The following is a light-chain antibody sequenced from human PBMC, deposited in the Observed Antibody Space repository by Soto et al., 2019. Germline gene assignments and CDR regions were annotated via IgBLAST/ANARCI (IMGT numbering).Light chain of an antibody. J-gene: IGLJ1*01. CDR2: DVS. V-gene: IGLV2-14*01. CDR1: RSDVGGYNY. Sequence: QSALTPPASVSGSTGQSITISCTGTRSDVGGYNYVSWYQQHQGKAPKLMIYDVSNRPSGVSNRFSGSKSGNPASLTISGLQAEAEAEYYCSSYTSSSTTSVFGTGTKLTVL. CDR3: SSYTSSSTTSV.